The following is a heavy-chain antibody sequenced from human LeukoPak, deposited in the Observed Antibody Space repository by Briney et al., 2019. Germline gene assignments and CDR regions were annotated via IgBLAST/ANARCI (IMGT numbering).Heavy chain of an antibody. CDR3: ARRGYSSGSYYFDY. CDR2: IYYSGST. J-gene: IGHJ4*02. CDR1: GGSISSYY. D-gene: IGHD6-19*01. Sequence: LETLSLTCSVSGGSISSYYWSWIRQPPGKGLEWIGYIYYSGSTNYNPSLKSRVTISADTSKNQFSLKLSSVTAADTAMYYCARRGYSSGSYYFDYWGQGALVTVAS. V-gene: IGHV4-59*08.